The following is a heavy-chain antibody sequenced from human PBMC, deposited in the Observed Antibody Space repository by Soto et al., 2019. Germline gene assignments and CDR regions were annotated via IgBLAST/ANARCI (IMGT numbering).Heavy chain of an antibody. CDR1: GGTFSSYA. Sequence: QVQLVQSGAEVKKPGSSVKVSCKASGGTFSSYAISWVRQAPGQGLEWMGGIIPIFGTANYAQKFQGRVTITADESTSTAYMELSSPRSEDTAVYYCARDLAAGTVFFENYYYGMDVWGQGTTVTVSS. D-gene: IGHD6-13*01. CDR3: ARDLAAGTVFFENYYYGMDV. CDR2: IIPIFGTA. J-gene: IGHJ6*02. V-gene: IGHV1-69*12.